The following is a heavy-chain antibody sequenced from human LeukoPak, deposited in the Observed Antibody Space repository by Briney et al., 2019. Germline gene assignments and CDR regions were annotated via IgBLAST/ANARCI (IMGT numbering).Heavy chain of an antibody. D-gene: IGHD2/OR15-2a*01. CDR3: VKDLRSDFMGVLSRYLSY. J-gene: IGHJ4*02. CDR2: ISRDGGST. Sequence: GGSLRLSCSASGFTFSSFAMHWVRQAPGKGLEYVAAISRDGGSTYYADSVKGRFTISRDNSKSTLYLQMSSLRAEDTAVYLCVKDLRSDFMGVLSRYLSYWGQGTLVTVSS. CDR1: GFTFSSFA. V-gene: IGHV3-64D*09.